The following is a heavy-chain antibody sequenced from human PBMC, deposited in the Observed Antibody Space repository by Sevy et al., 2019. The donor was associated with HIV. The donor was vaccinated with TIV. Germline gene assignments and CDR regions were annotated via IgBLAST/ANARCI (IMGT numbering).Heavy chain of an antibody. CDR3: ARAQQVTMLVVIGGLYFDF. J-gene: IGHJ4*02. Sequence: GGSLRLSCAASGFTFSSYWMTWVRQAPGKGLEWVANIKQDMSEKYYADSVKGRLTISRANARNSLYLQMGSLRAEDTAVYYCARAQQVTMLVVIGGLYFDFWGQGTLVTVSS. CDR1: GFTFSSYW. CDR2: IKQDMSEK. V-gene: IGHV3-7*01. D-gene: IGHD3-22*01.